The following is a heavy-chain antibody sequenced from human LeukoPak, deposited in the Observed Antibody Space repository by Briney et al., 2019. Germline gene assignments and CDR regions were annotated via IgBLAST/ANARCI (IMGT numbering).Heavy chain of an antibody. CDR1: GFTFSSYN. CDR3: ARDDVVVVPYYYYGMDV. J-gene: IGHJ6*02. Sequence: PGGSLRLSCAASGFTFSSYNMNWVRQAPGKGLEWVSYISSSSSTIYYADSVKGRFTISRDNAKNSLYLQMNSLRDEDTAVYYCARDDVVVVPYYYYGMDVWGQGTTVTVSS. D-gene: IGHD2-2*01. V-gene: IGHV3-48*02. CDR2: ISSSSSTI.